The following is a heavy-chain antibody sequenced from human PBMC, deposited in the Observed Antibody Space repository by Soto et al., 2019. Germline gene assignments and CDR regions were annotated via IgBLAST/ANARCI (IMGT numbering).Heavy chain of an antibody. CDR2: IYYSGST. D-gene: IGHD5-12*01. CDR3: AREDQGRDGYNFWGTFDY. J-gene: IGHJ4*02. Sequence: SETLSLTCTVSGGSISSGGYYWSWIRQHPGKGLEWIGYIYYSGSTYYNPSLKSRVTISVDTSKNQFSLKLNSVTAADTAVYYCAREDQGRDGYNFWGTFDYWGQGTLVTVSS. V-gene: IGHV4-31*03. CDR1: GGSISSGGYY.